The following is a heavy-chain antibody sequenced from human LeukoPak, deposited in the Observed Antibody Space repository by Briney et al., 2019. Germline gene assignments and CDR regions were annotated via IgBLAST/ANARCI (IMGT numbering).Heavy chain of an antibody. Sequence: SETLSLTCTVSGASISSDGLYWSWIRQLPGKGLEWIGYIYYTGFTYCKPSLKSRVTVSVETSQNQFSLRMSSMTAADTAVYYCARAGLGIENYYYYMDVWGKGTTVTVSS. CDR1: GASISSDGLY. D-gene: IGHD1-14*01. V-gene: IGHV4-31*03. J-gene: IGHJ6*03. CDR2: IYYTGFT. CDR3: ARAGLGIENYYYYMDV.